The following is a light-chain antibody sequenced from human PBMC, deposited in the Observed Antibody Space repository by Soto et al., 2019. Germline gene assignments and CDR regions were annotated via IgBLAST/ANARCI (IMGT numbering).Light chain of an antibody. CDR3: HQASSFPLS. Sequence: IQMTQSPSSVSASVGDRVTISCRASQVISSWLAWYQQKPGKAPKLLIYKASNLQTGVPSRFSGSGSGTDFTLTTTNLHPEDFATYYCHQASSFPLSFGGGTNVEIK. J-gene: IGKJ4*01. V-gene: IGKV1-12*01. CDR1: QVISSW. CDR2: KAS.